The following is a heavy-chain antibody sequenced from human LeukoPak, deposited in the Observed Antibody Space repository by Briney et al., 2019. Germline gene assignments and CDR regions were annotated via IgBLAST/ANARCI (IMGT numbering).Heavy chain of an antibody. J-gene: IGHJ4*02. Sequence: PGGSLRLSCAASGFTFSSYAMSWVRQAPGKGLEWVSDISGSGGSTYYADSVKGRFTISRDNSKNTLYLQMNSLRAEDTAVYYCASEPYDFWSGYDDYYFDYWGQGTLVTVSS. CDR1: GFTFSSYA. D-gene: IGHD3-3*01. V-gene: IGHV3-23*01. CDR2: ISGSGGST. CDR3: ASEPYDFWSGYDDYYFDY.